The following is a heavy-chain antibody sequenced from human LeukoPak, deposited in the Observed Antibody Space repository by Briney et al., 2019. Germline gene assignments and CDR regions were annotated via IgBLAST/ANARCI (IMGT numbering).Heavy chain of an antibody. CDR1: GFTFDDYA. J-gene: IGHJ4*02. D-gene: IGHD6-6*01. Sequence: PGGSLRLSCAASGFTFDDYAMHWVRQAPGKGLEWVSGISWNSGRIGYADSVKGRFTISRDNAKNSLYLQMNSLRAEDTAVYYCTSSDGRYFDYWGQGTLVTVSS. V-gene: IGHV3-9*01. CDR3: TSSDGRYFDY. CDR2: ISWNSGRI.